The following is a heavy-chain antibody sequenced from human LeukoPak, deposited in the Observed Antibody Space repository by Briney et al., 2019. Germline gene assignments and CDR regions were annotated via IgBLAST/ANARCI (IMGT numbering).Heavy chain of an antibody. CDR1: GFTFSSYA. V-gene: IGHV3-30-3*01. CDR3: AREKMATIPFDY. D-gene: IGHD5-24*01. CDR2: ISYDGSNK. J-gene: IGHJ4*02. Sequence: PGGSLRLSCAASGFTFSSYAMHWVRQAPGKGLEWVAVISYDGSNKYYADSVKGRFTISRDNSKNTLYLQMNSLRAEDTAVYYCAREKMATIPFDYWGQGTLVTVSS.